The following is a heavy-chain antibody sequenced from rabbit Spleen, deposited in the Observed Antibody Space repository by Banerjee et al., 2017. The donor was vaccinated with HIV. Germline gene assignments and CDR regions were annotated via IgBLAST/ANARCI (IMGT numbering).Heavy chain of an antibody. CDR3: VREVAAKFGL. CDR2: IYAAKGST. D-gene: IGHD4-1*01. J-gene: IGHJ4*01. V-gene: IGHV1S7*01. CDR1: GFDFTNYY. Sequence: QSLEESGGGLVLPGGSLKLSCKASGFDFTNYYITWVRQAPGKGLEWIGIIYAAKGSTDYASWVNGRFTISSHNAQNTLYLQLNSLTAADTATYFCVREVAAKFGLWGPGTLVTVS.